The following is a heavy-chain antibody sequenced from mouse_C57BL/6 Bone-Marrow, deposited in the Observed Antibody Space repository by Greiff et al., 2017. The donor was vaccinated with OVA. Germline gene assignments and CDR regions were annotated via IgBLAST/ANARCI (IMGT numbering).Heavy chain of an antibody. CDR3: ARYPYYSNFYAMDY. CDR2: IYPGSGST. J-gene: IGHJ4*01. Sequence: QVQLQQSGAELVKPGASVKMSYKASGYTFTSYWITWVKQRPGQGLEWIGDIYPGSGSTNYNEKFKSKATLTVDTSSSTAYMQLSSLTSEDSAVYYCARYPYYSNFYAMDYWGQGTSVTVSS. V-gene: IGHV1-55*01. D-gene: IGHD2-5*01. CDR1: GYTFTSYW.